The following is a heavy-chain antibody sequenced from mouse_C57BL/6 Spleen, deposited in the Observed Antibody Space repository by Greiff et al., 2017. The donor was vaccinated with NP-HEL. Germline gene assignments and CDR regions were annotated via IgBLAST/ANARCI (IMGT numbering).Heavy chain of an antibody. V-gene: IGHV5-16*01. CDR2: INYDGSST. CDR3: AREDDGSSYFWYFDV. J-gene: IGHJ1*03. Sequence: EVKLVESEGGLVQPGSSMKLSCTASGFTFSDYYMAWVRQVPEKGLEWVANINYDGSSTYYLDSLKSRFIISRDNAKNILYLQMSSLKSEDTATYYCAREDDGSSYFWYFDVWGTGTTVTVSS. D-gene: IGHD1-1*01. CDR1: GFTFSDYY.